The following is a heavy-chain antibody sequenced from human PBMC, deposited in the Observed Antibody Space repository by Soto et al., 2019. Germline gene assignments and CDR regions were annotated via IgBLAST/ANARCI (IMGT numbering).Heavy chain of an antibody. CDR3: ASDPAP. V-gene: IGHV4-31*03. CDR2: IYNSGST. Sequence: QVQLQESGPGLVKPSQTLSLTCTVSGGSISSGGYYWSWIRQHPGKGLEWIGYIYNSGSTDYNPSLQRRVTISADTWKSQSSLELSPVTAADTAVYYCASDPAPWGQGTLVTVSP. CDR1: GGSISSGGYY. J-gene: IGHJ5*02.